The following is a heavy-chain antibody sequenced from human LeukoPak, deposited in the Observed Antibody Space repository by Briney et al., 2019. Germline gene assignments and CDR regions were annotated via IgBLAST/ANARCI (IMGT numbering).Heavy chain of an antibody. CDR2: ISAYNGNT. CDR1: GYTFTSYD. CDR3: ARGRGIQRAYYGSGSYYPFDY. V-gene: IGHV1-18*01. J-gene: IGHJ4*02. D-gene: IGHD3-10*01. Sequence: ASVKVSCKASGYTFTSYDINWVRQAPGQGLEWMGWISAYNGNTNSAQKLQGRVTMTTDTSTSTAYMELRSLRSDDTAVYYCARGRGIQRAYYGSGSYYPFDYWGQGTLVTVSS.